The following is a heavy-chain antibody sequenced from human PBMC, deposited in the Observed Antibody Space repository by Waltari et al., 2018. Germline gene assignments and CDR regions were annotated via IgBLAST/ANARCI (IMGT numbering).Heavy chain of an antibody. V-gene: IGHV4-39*01. D-gene: IGHD6-19*01. J-gene: IGHJ4*02. Sequence: QLQLQESGPGLVKPSETLSFPCTVSGGSIHSSSYYGGGIRQPPGKGLEWIGSIYYSGSTYDNPTRKSRVTISVDTSKNQFSLKLSSVTAADTAVYYCATKRESSASGFDYWGQGTLVTVSS. CDR3: ATKRESSASGFDY. CDR1: GGSIHSSSYY. CDR2: IYYSGST.